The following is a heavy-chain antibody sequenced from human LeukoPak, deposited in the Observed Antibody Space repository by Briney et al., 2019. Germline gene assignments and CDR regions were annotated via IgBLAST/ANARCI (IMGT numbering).Heavy chain of an antibody. CDR1: GGTFSSYA. CDR2: IIPIFGPA. D-gene: IGHD3-10*01. J-gene: IGHJ3*02. Sequence: SVKVSCKASGGTFSSYAISWVRQAPGQGLEWMGGIIPIFGPANYAQKFQGRVTITADESTSTAYMELSSLRSEDTAVYYCAAGIYGSGSPDAFDIWGQGTMVTVSS. CDR3: AAGIYGSGSPDAFDI. V-gene: IGHV1-69*13.